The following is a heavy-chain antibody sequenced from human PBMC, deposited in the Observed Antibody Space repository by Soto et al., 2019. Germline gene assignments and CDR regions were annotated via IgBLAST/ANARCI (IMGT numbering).Heavy chain of an antibody. CDR1: GLSFNTYG. V-gene: IGHV3-30*18. CDR2: ISYDGSNK. Sequence: VGSLRLSCAASGLSFNTYGMHWVRQAPGKGLEWVAVISYDGSNKYYVESVKGRFTISRDNSKNTLFLQMDSLRAEDTAVYYCAKDLRQKPAASGLFYYYYGTDVWGQGTTVTVSS. D-gene: IGHD2-2*01. CDR3: AKDLRQKPAASGLFYYYYGTDV. J-gene: IGHJ6*02.